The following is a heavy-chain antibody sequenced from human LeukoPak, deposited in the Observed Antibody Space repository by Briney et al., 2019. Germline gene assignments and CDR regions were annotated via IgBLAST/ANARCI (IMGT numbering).Heavy chain of an antibody. V-gene: IGHV4-59*12. Sequence: PSETLSLTCTVSGGSISSYYWSWIRQPPGKGLEWIGYIYYSGSTNYNPSLKSRVTISVDRSKNQFSLKLSSVTAADTAVYYCARVGFVVVPAARRWFDPWGQGTLVTVSS. J-gene: IGHJ5*02. D-gene: IGHD2-2*01. CDR1: GGSISSYY. CDR2: IYYSGST. CDR3: ARVGFVVVPAARRWFDP.